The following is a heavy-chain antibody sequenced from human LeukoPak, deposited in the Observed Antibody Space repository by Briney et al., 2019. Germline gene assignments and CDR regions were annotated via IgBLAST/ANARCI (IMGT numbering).Heavy chain of an antibody. CDR3: ATVRWLQLLDY. J-gene: IGHJ4*02. Sequence: PGGFLRLSCAASGFSFSSYAMSWVRQAPGKGLEWVSYISSSGSTIYYADSAKGRLTISRDNAKNSLYLQMNSLRAEDTAVYYCATVRWLQLLDYWGQGTLVTVSS. CDR1: GFSFSSYA. D-gene: IGHD5-24*01. V-gene: IGHV3-48*03. CDR2: ISSSGSTI.